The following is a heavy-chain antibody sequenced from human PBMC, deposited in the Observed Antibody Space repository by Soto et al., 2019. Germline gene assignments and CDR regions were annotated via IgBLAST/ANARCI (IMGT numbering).Heavy chain of an antibody. D-gene: IGHD2-2*01. CDR1: GFTFTRYT. CDR2: ISSSSSYI. J-gene: IGHJ6*02. Sequence: GGSLRLSCAASGFTFTRYTMNWVRQAPGKGLEWVSSISSSSSYIYYADSGKGRFTISRDNAKNSLYLELVSLRAEDTAVYYWVRDVLVLSTSPYNYGMDVWGQGTKVTVSS. CDR3: VRDVLVLSTSPYNYGMDV. V-gene: IGHV3-21*01.